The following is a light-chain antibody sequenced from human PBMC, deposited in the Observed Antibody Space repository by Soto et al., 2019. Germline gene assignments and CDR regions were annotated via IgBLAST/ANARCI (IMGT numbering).Light chain of an antibody. Sequence: EIVMTQSPATLSVSPGERGILSCRASQSVSSNLAWYQQKPGQAPRLLIYGASTRATGIPVRFSGSGSGTEFTLTISSLQSEDFAVYYCQQYNNWPRTFGQGTKVEIK. V-gene: IGKV3-15*01. CDR3: QQYNNWPRT. CDR1: QSVSSN. CDR2: GAS. J-gene: IGKJ1*01.